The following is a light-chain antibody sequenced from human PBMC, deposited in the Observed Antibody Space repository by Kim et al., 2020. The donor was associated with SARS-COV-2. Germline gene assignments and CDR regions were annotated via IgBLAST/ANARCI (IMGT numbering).Light chain of an antibody. CDR3: RRYSVYPHT. Sequence: ASFRDSIAIFGGATQYVGQYVAWFRQKPGKAPESLIYDASNLHTGVPSHFTGSGSVTSFTLAIAGLQPEDFGTYFCRRYSVYPHTFGQGAKLEI. V-gene: IGKV1-16*02. J-gene: IGKJ2*01. CDR2: DAS. CDR1: QYVGQY.